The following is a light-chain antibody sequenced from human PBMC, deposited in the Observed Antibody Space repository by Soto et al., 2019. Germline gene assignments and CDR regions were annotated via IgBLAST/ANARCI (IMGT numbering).Light chain of an antibody. CDR2: GAS. V-gene: IGKV3-20*01. CDR3: QQYGSLMYT. CDR1: QSVSSSY. J-gene: IGKJ2*01. Sequence: EIVLTQSPGTLSLSPGERATLSCRASQSVSSSYLAWYQQKPGQAPRLLIYGASSRATGIPDRFRGSGSGTDFTLTISRLEPEDFAVYYCQQYGSLMYTFGQGTKLEIK.